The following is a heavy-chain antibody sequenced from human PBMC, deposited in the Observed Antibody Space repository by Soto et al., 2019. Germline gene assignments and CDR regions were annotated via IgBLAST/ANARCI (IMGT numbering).Heavy chain of an antibody. CDR1: GFTFSAYA. CDR2: ISGSGGAT. V-gene: IGHV3-23*01. CDR3: ASQEYITTWYLKY. J-gene: IGHJ4*02. D-gene: IGHD6-13*01. Sequence: EVQLLESGGGVVQPGGSLRLSCAASGFTFSAYAMSWVRQAPGKGLEWVSVISGSGGATYYADSVKGRFTISRDNSKNTLYLQMNSLRAEDTAVYYCASQEYITTWYLKYWGQGTLVTVSS.